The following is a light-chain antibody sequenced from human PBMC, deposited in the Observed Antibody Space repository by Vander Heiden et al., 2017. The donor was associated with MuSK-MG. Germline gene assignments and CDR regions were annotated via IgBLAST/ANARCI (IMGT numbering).Light chain of an antibody. CDR3: QQSYSTLT. CDR1: QSISSY. Sequence: DIQMSQSPSSLSASVGDRVTITCRASQSISSYLNWYQQKPGKAPKLLIYAASRLQSGVPSRFSGSGSGTDFTLTISSLQLEDFATYYWQQSYSTLTFGGGTKVEIK. V-gene: IGKV1-39*01. J-gene: IGKJ4*01. CDR2: AAS.